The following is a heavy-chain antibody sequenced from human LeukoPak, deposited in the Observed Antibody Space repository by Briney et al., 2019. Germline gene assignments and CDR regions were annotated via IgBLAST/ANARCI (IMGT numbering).Heavy chain of an antibody. CDR2: IYSGGST. D-gene: IGHD4-23*01. V-gene: IGHV3-66*01. Sequence: GGSLRLSCAASGFTFSDYYMSWVRQAPGKGLEWVSVIYSGGSTYYADSVKGRFTISRDNSKNTLYLQMNSLRAEDTAVYYCARSTVVTVYYYMDVWGKGTTVTISS. CDR1: GFTFSDYY. J-gene: IGHJ6*03. CDR3: ARSTVVTVYYYMDV.